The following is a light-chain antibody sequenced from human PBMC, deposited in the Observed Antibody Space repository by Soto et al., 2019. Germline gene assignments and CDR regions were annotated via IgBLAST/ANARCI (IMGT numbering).Light chain of an antibody. J-gene: IGKJ4*01. CDR1: QRVSSN. CDR3: QQYNNWVT. CDR2: GAS. Sequence: EIVMTQSPATLSVSPGERVTLSCRASQRVSSNLAWYQQKPGQAPRLVIFGASTRATGIPARFSGSGSGTEFTLTVSSLQSEDFALYYCQQYNNWVTFGGGTKVEIK. V-gene: IGKV3-15*01.